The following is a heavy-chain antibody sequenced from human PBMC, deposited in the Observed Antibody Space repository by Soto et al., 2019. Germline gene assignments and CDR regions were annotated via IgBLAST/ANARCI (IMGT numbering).Heavy chain of an antibody. D-gene: IGHD3-3*01. V-gene: IGHV4-34*01. CDR2: INYSGST. CDR3: ARKGILGYYDLWSGYSQTSYYYYGMDV. CDR1: GGSFSGYY. Sequence: SETLSLTCAVYGGSFSGYYWSWIRQPPGKGLEWIGEINYSGSTNYNPSLKSRVTISVDTSKNQFSLKLSSVTAADTAVYYCARKGILGYYDLWSGYSQTSYYYYGMDVWGQGTTVTVSS. J-gene: IGHJ6*02.